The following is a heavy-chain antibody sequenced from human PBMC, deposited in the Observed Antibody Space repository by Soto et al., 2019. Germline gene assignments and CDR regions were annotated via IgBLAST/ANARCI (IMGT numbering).Heavy chain of an antibody. CDR3: ARGGYDILTGPRIYYGMDV. CDR2: IIPIFGTA. J-gene: IGHJ6*02. Sequence: SVKVSFKASGGTFSSYAISWVRQAPGQGLEWMGGIIPIFGTANYAQKFQGRVTITADESTSTAYMELSSLRSEDTAVYYCARGGYDILTGPRIYYGMDVWGQGTTVTVSS. V-gene: IGHV1-69*13. D-gene: IGHD3-9*01. CDR1: GGTFSSYA.